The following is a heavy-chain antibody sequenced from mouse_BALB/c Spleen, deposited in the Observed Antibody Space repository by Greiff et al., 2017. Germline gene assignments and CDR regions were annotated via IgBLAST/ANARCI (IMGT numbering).Heavy chain of an antibody. J-gene: IGHJ4*01. V-gene: IGHV4-1*02. CDR3: ARRRVGGAMDY. Sequence: EVKLQESGGGLVQPGGSLKLSCAASGFAFSRYWMSWVRQAPGKGLEWIGEINPDSSTINYTPSLKDKFIISRDNAKNTLYLQMSKVRSEDTALYYCARRRVGGAMDYWGQGTSVTVSA. CDR2: INPDSSTI. CDR1: GFAFSRYW.